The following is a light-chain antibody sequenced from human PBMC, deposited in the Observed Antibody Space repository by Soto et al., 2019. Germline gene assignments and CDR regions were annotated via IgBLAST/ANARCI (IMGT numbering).Light chain of an antibody. CDR1: QSIDSS. J-gene: IGKJ4*01. Sequence: DFQMTQSPSTLSASIGEGVTISCRASQSIDSSLAWYQQKPGRAPKVIITKTSILEGGVPSRFSGSVSGTEFTLTFTNLQPEDFATYYCQQYKDYPLTFGGGTKVEIK. V-gene: IGKV1-5*03. CDR3: QQYKDYPLT. CDR2: KTS.